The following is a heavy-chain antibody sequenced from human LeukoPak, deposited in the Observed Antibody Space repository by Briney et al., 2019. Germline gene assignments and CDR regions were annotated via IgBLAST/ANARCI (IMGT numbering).Heavy chain of an antibody. CDR2: IYTSGST. D-gene: IGHD3-10*01. V-gene: IGHV4-61*02. Sequence: PSETLSLTRTVSGGSISSNSYYWSWIRQPAGKGLEWIGRIYTSGSTDYNPSLKSRVTISKDTSKNEFSLKLSSVTAADTAVYYCARTRYYYNSRSYGAPYYFDYWGQGTLVTVSS. CDR3: ARTRYYYNSRSYGAPYYFDY. J-gene: IGHJ4*02. CDR1: GGSISSNSYY.